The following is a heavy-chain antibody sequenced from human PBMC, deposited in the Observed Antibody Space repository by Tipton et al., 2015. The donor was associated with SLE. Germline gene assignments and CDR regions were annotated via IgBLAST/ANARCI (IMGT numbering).Heavy chain of an antibody. V-gene: IGHV3-11*06. J-gene: IGHJ4*02. CDR2: ISSSSSYP. D-gene: IGHD6-13*01. Sequence: SLRLSCAAYGFTFSDYYMSWIRQAPGKGLEWVSYISSSSSYPNYADSVKGRFNISRDNAKNSLYLQMNSLRAEDTAVYYCARASLQLDYFDCWGQGTLVTVSS. CDR3: ARASLQLDYFDC. CDR1: GFTFSDYY.